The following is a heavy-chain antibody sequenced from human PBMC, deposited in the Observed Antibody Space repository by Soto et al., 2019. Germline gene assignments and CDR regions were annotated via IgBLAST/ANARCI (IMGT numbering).Heavy chain of an antibody. CDR1: GGSISSISYY. V-gene: IGHV4-39*01. CDR2: IYYSGST. Sequence: QLQLQESGPGLVKPSETLSLTCTVSGGSISSISYYWGWIRQPPGKGLEWIGSIYYSGSTYYNPSLKMRVTISVDTSKNQFSLKLSSVTAADTAVYYCARHTSGSYWGVDYWGQGTLVTVSS. CDR3: ARHTSGSYWGVDY. D-gene: IGHD1-26*01. J-gene: IGHJ4*02.